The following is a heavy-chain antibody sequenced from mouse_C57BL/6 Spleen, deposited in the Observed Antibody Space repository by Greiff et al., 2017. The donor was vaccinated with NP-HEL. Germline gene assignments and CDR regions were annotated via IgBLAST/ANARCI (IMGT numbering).Heavy chain of an antibody. CDR1: GFTFSNYW. CDR2: IRLKSDNYAT. V-gene: IGHV6-3*01. J-gene: IGHJ2*01. CDR3: TRYGSSYYYFDY. Sequence: DVMLVESGGGLVQPGGSMKLSCVASGFTFSNYWMNWVRQSPEKGLEWVAQIRLKSDNYATHYAESVKGRFTISRDDSKSSVYLQMNNLRAEDTGIYYCTRYGSSYYYFDYWGQGTTLTVSS. D-gene: IGHD1-1*01.